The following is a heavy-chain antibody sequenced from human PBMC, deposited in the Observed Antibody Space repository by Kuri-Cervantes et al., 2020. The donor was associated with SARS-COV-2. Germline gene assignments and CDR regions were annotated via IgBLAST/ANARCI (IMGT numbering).Heavy chain of an antibody. CDR2: IIPIFGTA. CDR3: ARGDYYDSSGYLLPEFDY. Sequence: SVKVSCKASGGTFSSCAISWVRQAPGQGLEWMGGIIPIFGTANYAQKFQGRVTITADKSTSTAYMELSSLRSEDTAVYYCARGDYYDSSGYLLPEFDYWGQGTLVTVSS. V-gene: IGHV1-69*06. D-gene: IGHD3-22*01. J-gene: IGHJ4*02. CDR1: GGTFSSCA.